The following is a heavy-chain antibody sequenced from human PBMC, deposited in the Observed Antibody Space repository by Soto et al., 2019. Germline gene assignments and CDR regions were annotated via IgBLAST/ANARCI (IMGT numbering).Heavy chain of an antibody. V-gene: IGHV1-3*01. J-gene: IGHJ6*02. CDR2: INAGNGNT. CDR3: ASSSSSWYGYYGMDV. CDR1: GYTFTSYA. Sequence: ASVKVSCTASGYTFTSYAMHWVRQAPGQRLEWMGWINAGNGNTKYSQKFQGRVTITRDTSASTAYMELSSLRSEDTAVYYCASSSSSWYGYYGMDVWGQGTTVTVSS. D-gene: IGHD6-13*01.